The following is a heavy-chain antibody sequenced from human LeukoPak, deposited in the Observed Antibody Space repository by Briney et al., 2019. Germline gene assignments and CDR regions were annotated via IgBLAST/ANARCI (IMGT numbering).Heavy chain of an antibody. Sequence: GESLKISCKGAGYIFTSYWIGWGRQMPGKGLEWMVIIYPGDSDTRYSPSFKGPVTISDDKSISPAYLPWRSLKASDPAMYYCARLLLWKRELFPFAYWGQGTLATVSS. CDR1: GYIFTSYW. V-gene: IGHV5-51*01. D-gene: IGHD1-26*01. CDR3: ARLLLWKRELFPFAY. CDR2: IYPGDSDT. J-gene: IGHJ4*02.